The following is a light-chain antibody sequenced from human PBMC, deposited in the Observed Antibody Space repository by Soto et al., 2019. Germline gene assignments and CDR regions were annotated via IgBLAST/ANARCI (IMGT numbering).Light chain of an antibody. V-gene: IGKV3-20*01. J-gene: IGKJ1*01. CDR3: QQYGSSPWT. Sequence: EIMWMQSPGKLSLSTGERPTLYCTASQGISSRHLAWYQQKPGQAPRLLIYGASSRATGIPARFSGSGSGTDLTLTISRLEPEDFAVYYCQQYGSSPWTFGQGTKVDIK. CDR1: QGISSRH. CDR2: GAS.